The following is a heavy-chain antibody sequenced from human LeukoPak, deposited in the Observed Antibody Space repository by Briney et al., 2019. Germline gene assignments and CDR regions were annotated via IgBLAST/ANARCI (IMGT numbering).Heavy chain of an antibody. CDR2: INPNSGGT. D-gene: IGHD3-22*01. CDR1: GYTFTGYY. J-gene: IGHJ4*02. V-gene: IGHV1-2*02. CDR3: ARERGGYFDD. Sequence: GASVTVSCKASGYTFTGYYMHWVRQAPGQGLEWMGWINPNSGGTNYAQKFQGRVTTTRDTSISTAYMELSGLSSDDTAVYYCARERGGYFDDWGQGTLVTVSS.